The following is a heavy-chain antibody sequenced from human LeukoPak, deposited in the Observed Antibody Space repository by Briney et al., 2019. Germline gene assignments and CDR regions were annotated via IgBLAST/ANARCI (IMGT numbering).Heavy chain of an antibody. Sequence: GGSLKLSCAASGFTVSSNYMSWVRQAPGKGLEWVSVIYSGGSTYYADSVKGRFTISRDNSKNTLYLQMNSLRAEDTAVYYCARAPVIRRFGELSLDAFDIWGQGTMVTVSS. CDR1: GFTVSSNY. D-gene: IGHD3-10*01. V-gene: IGHV3-53*01. CDR3: ARAPVIRRFGELSLDAFDI. CDR2: IYSGGST. J-gene: IGHJ3*02.